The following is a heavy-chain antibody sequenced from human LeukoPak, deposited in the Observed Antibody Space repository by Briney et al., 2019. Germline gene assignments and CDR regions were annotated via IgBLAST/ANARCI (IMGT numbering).Heavy chain of an antibody. CDR2: IYYSGST. CDR3: ARVSHYDFWSGRYYFDY. V-gene: IGHV4-31*03. D-gene: IGHD3-3*01. Sequence: SETLSLTCTVSGGSISSGGYYWSWIRQHPGKGLEWIGYIYYSGSTYYNPSLKSRVTISVDTSKNQFSLKLSSVTAADTAVYYCARVSHYDFWSGRYYFDYWGQGTLVTVSP. CDR1: GGSISSGGYY. J-gene: IGHJ4*02.